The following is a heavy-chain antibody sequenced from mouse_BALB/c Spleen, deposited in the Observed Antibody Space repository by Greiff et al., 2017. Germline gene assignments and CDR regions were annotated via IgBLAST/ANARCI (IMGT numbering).Heavy chain of an antibody. CDR1: GFTFSSFG. Sequence: EVMLVESGGGLVQPGGSRKLSCAASGFTFSSFGMHWVRQAPEKGLEWVAYISSGSSTIYYADTVKGRFTISRDNPKNTLFLQMTSLRSEDTAMYDCARYDAQYYYAMDYWGQGTSVTVSS. CDR2: ISSGSSTI. D-gene: IGHD2-14*01. CDR3: ARYDAQYYYAMDY. V-gene: IGHV5-17*02. J-gene: IGHJ4*01.